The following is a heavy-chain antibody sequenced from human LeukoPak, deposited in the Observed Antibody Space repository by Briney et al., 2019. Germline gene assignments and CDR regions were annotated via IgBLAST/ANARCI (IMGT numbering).Heavy chain of an antibody. V-gene: IGHV4-59*01. D-gene: IGHD2/OR15-2a*01. CDR1: GCSISTYY. J-gene: IGHJ5*02. CDR2: IYYSGRT. Sequence: SETLSLTCTVSGCSISTYYWNWIRQPPGKGLEWIGYIYYSGRTNYNPSLKSRVTMSLDTSKNQFSLSLTSVTAADTAVYYCARAFSLNWFDPWGQGALVTVSP. CDR3: ARAFSLNWFDP.